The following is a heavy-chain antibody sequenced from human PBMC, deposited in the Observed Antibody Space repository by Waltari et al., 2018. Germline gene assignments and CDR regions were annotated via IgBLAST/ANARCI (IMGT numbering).Heavy chain of an antibody. Sequence: EVQLLESGGGLVQPGGSLRLSCAASGFTFSSYAMSWVRQAPGKGLEWVSVIYRGGSSTYYADSVKGRFTISRDNSKNTLYLQMNSLRAEDTAVYYCAKDLGGGYSHYFDYWGQGTLVTVSS. V-gene: IGHV3-23*03. CDR3: AKDLGGGYSHYFDY. D-gene: IGHD1-26*01. CDR1: GFTFSSYA. CDR2: IYRGGSST. J-gene: IGHJ4*02.